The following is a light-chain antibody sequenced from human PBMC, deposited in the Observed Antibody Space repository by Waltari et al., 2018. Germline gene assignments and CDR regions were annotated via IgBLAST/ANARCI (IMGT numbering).Light chain of an antibody. CDR1: DSDVGAYES. CDR2: DVP. J-gene: IGLJ1*01. CDR3: CSYADNNIYV. Sequence: QSALTQPRSVSGSPGQSVTISCTGTDSDVGAYESVSWYQPHPGKAPKLLIYDVPKRPSGCPDRFSGSRSGDTASLTISGLHGEDEADYYCCSYADNNIYVFGTGTNVAVL. V-gene: IGLV2-11*01.